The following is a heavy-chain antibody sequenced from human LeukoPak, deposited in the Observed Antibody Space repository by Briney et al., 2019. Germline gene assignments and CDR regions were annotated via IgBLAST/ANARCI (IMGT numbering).Heavy chain of an antibody. Sequence: GGSLRLSCAASGFTFSSYAMTWVRQAPGKGLEWVSGIIGSGGSTFYADSVKGRFTISRDNSKNTLYLQMNSLRAEDTAVYCCAKAEHYYYGSGSYRFDYWGQGTLVTVSS. J-gene: IGHJ4*02. CDR3: AKAEHYYYGSGSYRFDY. CDR2: IIGSGGST. V-gene: IGHV3-23*01. CDR1: GFTFSSYA. D-gene: IGHD3-10*01.